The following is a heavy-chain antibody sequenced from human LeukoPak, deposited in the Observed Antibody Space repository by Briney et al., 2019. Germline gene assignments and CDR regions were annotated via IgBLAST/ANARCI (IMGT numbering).Heavy chain of an antibody. CDR1: GFTFSSYA. Sequence: GRSLRLSCAASGFTFSSYAMSWVRQAPGKGLEWVSAISGSGGSTYYADSVKGRFTISRDNSKNTLYLQMNSLSAEDTAVYYCAKFLVVTKGAFDIWRQGTMVTVSS. CDR3: AKFLVVTKGAFDI. D-gene: IGHD3-22*01. V-gene: IGHV3-23*01. J-gene: IGHJ3*02. CDR2: ISGSGGST.